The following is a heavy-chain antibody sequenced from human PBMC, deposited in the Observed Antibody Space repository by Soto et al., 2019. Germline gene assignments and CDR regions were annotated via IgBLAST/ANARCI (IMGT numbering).Heavy chain of an antibody. J-gene: IGHJ2*01. D-gene: IGHD3-3*01. V-gene: IGHV1-18*01. CDR2: ISAYNGNT. CDR3: ARSPRYDFWSGYLYWYFDL. CDR1: GYTFTSYG. Sequence: ASVKVSCKASGYTFTSYGISWVRQAPGQGLEWMGWISAYNGNTNYAQKLQGRVTMTTDTSTSTAYMELRSLRSDDTAVYYCARSPRYDFWSGYLYWYFDLWGRGTLVTVS.